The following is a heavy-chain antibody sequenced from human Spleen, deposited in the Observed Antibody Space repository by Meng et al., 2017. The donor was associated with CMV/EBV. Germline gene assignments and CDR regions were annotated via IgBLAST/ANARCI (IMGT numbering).Heavy chain of an antibody. CDR3: AKDREQWLISKGIDY. D-gene: IGHD6-19*01. CDR1: GFTFSSYA. V-gene: IGHV3-23*01. Sequence: GESLKISCAASGFTFSSYAMSWVRQAPGKGLEWVSAISGSGGSTYYADSVKGRFTVSRDNSKNTVYLQMNSLRAEDTAVYYCAKDREQWLISKGIDYWGQGTLVTDSS. CDR2: ISGSGGST. J-gene: IGHJ4*02.